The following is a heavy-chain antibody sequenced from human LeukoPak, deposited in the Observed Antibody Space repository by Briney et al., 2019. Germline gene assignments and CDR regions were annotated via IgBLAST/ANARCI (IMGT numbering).Heavy chain of an antibody. Sequence: GGSLRLSCAASGFTFSSYEMNWVRQAPGKGLEWVSYISSSGSTIYYADSVKGRFTISRDNSKNTLYLQMNSLRAEDTAVYYCARPGKYYYDSSGCPDYWGQGTLVTVSS. CDR2: ISSSGSTI. V-gene: IGHV3-48*03. D-gene: IGHD3-22*01. CDR3: ARPGKYYYDSSGCPDY. J-gene: IGHJ4*02. CDR1: GFTFSSYE.